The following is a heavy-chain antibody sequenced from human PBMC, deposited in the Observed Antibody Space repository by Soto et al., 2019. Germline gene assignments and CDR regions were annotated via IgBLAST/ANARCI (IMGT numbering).Heavy chain of an antibody. CDR1: GGTFSSYT. CDR3: ARAGEVAGTGKNWFDP. D-gene: IGHD6-19*01. J-gene: IGHJ5*02. V-gene: IGHV1-69*02. Sequence: GASVKVSCKASGGTFSSYTISWVRQAPGQGLEWMGRIIPILGIANYAQKFQGRVTITADKSTSTAYMELSSLRSEDTAVCYCARAGEVAGTGKNWFDPWGQGTLVTVSS. CDR2: IIPILGIA.